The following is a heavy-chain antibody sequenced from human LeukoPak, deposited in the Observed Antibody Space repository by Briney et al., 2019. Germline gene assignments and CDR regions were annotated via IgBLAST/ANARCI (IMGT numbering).Heavy chain of an antibody. D-gene: IGHD3-3*01. Sequence: GGSLRLSCAASGFTFSSYWMSWVRQTPGKGLEWVANIKQDGSEKYYVDSVKGRFTISRDNAKNSLYLQMNSLRAEDTAVYYCARDWALTSDYGMHVWGQGTTVTVSS. J-gene: IGHJ6*02. CDR1: GFTFSSYW. CDR2: IKQDGSEK. V-gene: IGHV3-7*05. CDR3: ARDWALTSDYGMHV.